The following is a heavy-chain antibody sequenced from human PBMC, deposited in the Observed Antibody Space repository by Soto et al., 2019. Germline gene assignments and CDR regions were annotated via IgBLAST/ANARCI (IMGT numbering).Heavy chain of an antibody. D-gene: IGHD2-2*01. V-gene: IGHV4-31*03. Sequence: SETLSLPCTVSGDSISSGGYYWCLIRQHTGKGLEWIGYIYYSGSTYYIPSLKSRVTISVDTSKNQFSLKLSSVTAADTAVYYCARDRASYCSSTSYMPYAYDIWGQGTMVTVSS. CDR1: GDSISSGGYY. CDR2: IYYSGST. CDR3: ARDRASYCSSTSYMPYAYDI. J-gene: IGHJ3*02.